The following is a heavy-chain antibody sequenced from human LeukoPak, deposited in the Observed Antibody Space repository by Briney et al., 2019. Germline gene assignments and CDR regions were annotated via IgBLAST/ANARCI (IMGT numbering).Heavy chain of an antibody. Sequence: GASVTVSCKASGYTFTSYGISWVRQAPGQGLEWMGWISVYNGNTNYAQKLQGRVTMTTDTSTSTAYMELRSLRSDDTAVYYCARVGHYDFWSGSSSLFDYWGQGTLVTVSS. V-gene: IGHV1-18*01. CDR3: ARVGHYDFWSGSSSLFDY. J-gene: IGHJ4*02. D-gene: IGHD3-3*01. CDR1: GYTFTSYG. CDR2: ISVYNGNT.